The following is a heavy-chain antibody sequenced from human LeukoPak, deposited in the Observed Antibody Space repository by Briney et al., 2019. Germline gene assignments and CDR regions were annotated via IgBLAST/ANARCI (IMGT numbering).Heavy chain of an antibody. J-gene: IGHJ4*02. CDR1: GFTFSGSA. Sequence: GGSLRLSCAASGFTFSGSAMHWVRQASGKGLEWVGRIRSKANNYATAYAASVKGRFTISRDDSKNTAYLQMNSLKTDDTAVYFCSSGLSVLRSNNTPVDYWGQGTLVTVSS. CDR3: SSGLSVLRSNNTPVDY. V-gene: IGHV3-73*01. D-gene: IGHD4-17*01. CDR2: IRSKANNYAT.